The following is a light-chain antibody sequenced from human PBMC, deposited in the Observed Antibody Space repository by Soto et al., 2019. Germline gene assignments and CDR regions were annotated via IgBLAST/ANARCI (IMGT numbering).Light chain of an antibody. V-gene: IGKV1-5*01. Sequence: DIQMTQSPSTLSASVGDRVTITSRASQSISNWLAWYQQKPGKAPNLLIYAASSLQSGVPSRFSGSGSGTEFTLTITSLQADDFATYYCQQYDIHSTFGQGTKLEIK. CDR1: QSISNW. CDR2: AAS. J-gene: IGKJ2*01. CDR3: QQYDIHST.